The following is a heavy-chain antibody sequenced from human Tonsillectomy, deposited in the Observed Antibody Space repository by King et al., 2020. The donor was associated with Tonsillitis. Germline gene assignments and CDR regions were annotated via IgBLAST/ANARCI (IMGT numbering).Heavy chain of an antibody. V-gene: IGHV4-38-2*02. CDR2: IYHSGST. D-gene: IGHD4-17*01. CDR1: GYSISSGYY. Sequence: VQLQESGPGLVKPSETLSLTCAVSGYSISSGYYWGWIRQPPGKGLEWIGSIYHSGSTYYKPSLKSRVTISLDTSKNHFSLKLSSVTAADTAVYYCARDDGEYYFDYWGQGTLVTVSS. CDR3: ARDDGEYYFDY. J-gene: IGHJ4*02.